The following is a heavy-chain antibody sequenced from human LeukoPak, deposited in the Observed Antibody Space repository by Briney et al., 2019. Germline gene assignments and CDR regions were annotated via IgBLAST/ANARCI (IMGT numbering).Heavy chain of an antibody. CDR2: IYHSGRT. Sequence: SETLSLTCTVSGYSISSGYYWGWIRQPPGKGLEWIGSIYHSGRTYYNPSLKSRVTISVDTSKNHFSLKLTSVTAADTAVYYCARESQQQLVDYWGQGTLVTVSS. J-gene: IGHJ4*02. V-gene: IGHV4-38-2*02. D-gene: IGHD6-13*01. CDR1: GYSISSGYY. CDR3: ARESQQQLVDY.